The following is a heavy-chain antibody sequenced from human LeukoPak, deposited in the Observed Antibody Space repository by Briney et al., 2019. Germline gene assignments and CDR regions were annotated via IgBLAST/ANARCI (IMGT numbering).Heavy chain of an antibody. D-gene: IGHD5-12*01. CDR2: FIPIFGTA. V-gene: IGHV1-69*13. J-gene: IGHJ4*02. CDR3: ARVTTRLGPFDY. CDR1: GGTFSSYA. Sequence: ASVKVSCKASGGTFSSYAISWVRQAPGQGLEWMGGFIPIFGTANYAQKFQGRVTITADESTSTAYMELSSLRSEDTAVYYCARVTTRLGPFDYWGQGTLVTVSS.